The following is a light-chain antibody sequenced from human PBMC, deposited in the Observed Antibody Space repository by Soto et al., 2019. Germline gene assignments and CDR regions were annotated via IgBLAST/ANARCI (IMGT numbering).Light chain of an antibody. CDR3: QQYDVWPALT. Sequence: EIVLTQSPGTLSLSPGERATLSCRASQSVSSSYLAWHQQKPGQAPRLLIYGASSRATGIPVRFSGSGSGTEFTLTISSLQSEDFAVYYCQQYDVWPALTFGGGTKV. CDR1: QSVSSSY. CDR2: GAS. J-gene: IGKJ4*01. V-gene: IGKV3-20*01.